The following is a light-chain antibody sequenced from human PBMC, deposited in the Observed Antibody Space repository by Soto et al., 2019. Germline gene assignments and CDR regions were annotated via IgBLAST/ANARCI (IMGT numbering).Light chain of an antibody. J-gene: IGLJ2*01. Sequence: QSVLTQPPSASGTPGQTIAISCSGGSSNIGSHTVNWYQQLPGTAPRLLIYSNTQRPSGVPDRCSGSKSGTSASLAISGLQSEYEGDYYCAAWEDILNGVVFGGGTKLTVL. CDR1: SSNIGSHT. CDR2: SNT. CDR3: AAWEDILNGVV. V-gene: IGLV1-44*01.